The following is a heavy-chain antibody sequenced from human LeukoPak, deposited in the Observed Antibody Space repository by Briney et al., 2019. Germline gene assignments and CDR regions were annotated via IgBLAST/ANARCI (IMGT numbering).Heavy chain of an antibody. J-gene: IGHJ4*02. CDR1: GVSISSGGYY. Sequence: SQTLSLTCTVSGVSISSGGYYWSWIRQHPGKGLEWIGYIYYSGSTYYNPSLKSRVTISVDTSKNQFSLKLSSVTAADTAVYYCARFNGFDSGYDPGFDYWGQGTLVTVSS. CDR2: IYYSGST. CDR3: ARFNGFDSGYDPGFDY. V-gene: IGHV4-31*03. D-gene: IGHD5-12*01.